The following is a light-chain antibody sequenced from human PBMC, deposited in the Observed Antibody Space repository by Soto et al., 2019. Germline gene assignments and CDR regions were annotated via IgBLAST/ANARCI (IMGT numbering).Light chain of an antibody. V-gene: IGLV2-11*01. CDR2: DVN. J-gene: IGLJ1*01. Sequence: QSVLTQPRSVSGSPGQSVAISCTGTSRDVGGHNYVSRYQQRPGRAPRLVIYDVNRRPSGVPDRFSGSKSGNTASLTISGLQSEDEADYFCSSYADVYTYVFGSGTKVTVL. CDR1: SRDVGGHNY. CDR3: SSYADVYTYV.